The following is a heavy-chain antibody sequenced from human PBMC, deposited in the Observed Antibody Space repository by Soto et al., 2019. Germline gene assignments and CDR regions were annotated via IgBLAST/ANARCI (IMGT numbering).Heavy chain of an antibody. D-gene: IGHD1-26*01. CDR1: GFTFSCCA. J-gene: IGHJ2*01. CDR3: VKNRGGGSYTNWSLAS. V-gene: IGHV3-23*01. Sequence: PGGSLRLSCAASGFTFSCCAMSWVRQAPGKGLEWVSTIHGDGDYTHYTDSVKGRFTISRDNSRNTLYLQMNSLRGDDTAVYYCVKNRGGGSYTNWSLASWGRGTLVTVSS. CDR2: IHGDGDYT.